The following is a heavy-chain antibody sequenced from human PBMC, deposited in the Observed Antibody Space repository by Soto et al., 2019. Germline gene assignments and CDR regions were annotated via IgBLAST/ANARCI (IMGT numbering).Heavy chain of an antibody. Sequence: GGSLRLSCATSGFILSDCAMNWVRQAPGRGLEWVSYISSSSSVIDYADSVKGRFTVSRDNARNSLYLQMNSLRAEDTAVYYCARDLSWGSNWYYYMDVWGKGTTVTVSS. D-gene: IGHD7-27*01. V-gene: IGHV3-48*01. CDR1: GFILSDCA. CDR3: ARDLSWGSNWYYYMDV. CDR2: ISSSSSVI. J-gene: IGHJ6*03.